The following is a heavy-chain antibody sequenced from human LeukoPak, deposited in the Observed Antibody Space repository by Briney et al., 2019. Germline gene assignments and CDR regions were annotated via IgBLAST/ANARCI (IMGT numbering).Heavy chain of an antibody. CDR3: ARDFMVRGVFDY. D-gene: IGHD3-10*01. V-gene: IGHV4-34*01. CDR1: GGSFSGYY. CDR2: INHSGST. Sequence: SETLSLTCAVYGGSFSGYYWSWIRQPPGKGLEWIGEINHSGSTNYNPSLKSRVTISVDTSKNQFSLKLSSVTAADTAVYYCARDFMVRGVFDYWGQGTLVTVSS. J-gene: IGHJ4*02.